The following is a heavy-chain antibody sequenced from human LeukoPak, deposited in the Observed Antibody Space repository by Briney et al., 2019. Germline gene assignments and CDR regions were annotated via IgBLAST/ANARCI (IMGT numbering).Heavy chain of an antibody. J-gene: IGHJ4*02. D-gene: IGHD1-26*01. Sequence: GGSLRLSCAASAFTFSDYSMNWVRQAPGKGLEWISYISGRSSTIYYADSVRGRFTISRDNARNSMYLQMNSLRAEDTAVYYCARDRLTSGSYFFDYWGQGTLVTVSS. CDR3: ARDRLTSGSYFFDY. CDR2: ISGRSSTI. V-gene: IGHV3-48*01. CDR1: AFTFSDYS.